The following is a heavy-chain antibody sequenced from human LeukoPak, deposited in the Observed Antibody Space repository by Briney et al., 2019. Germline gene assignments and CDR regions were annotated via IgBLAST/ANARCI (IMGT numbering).Heavy chain of an antibody. J-gene: IGHJ3*02. CDR2: ISGSGGST. Sequence: GGSLRLSCAASGFTFSSYAMSWVRQAPGKGLEWVSAISGSGGSTYYADSVKGRFTISRDNAKNSLYLQMNSLRAEDTAVYYCATEYCGGDCYLDAFDIWGQGTMVTVSS. CDR1: GFTFSSYA. D-gene: IGHD2-21*02. V-gene: IGHV3-23*01. CDR3: ATEYCGGDCYLDAFDI.